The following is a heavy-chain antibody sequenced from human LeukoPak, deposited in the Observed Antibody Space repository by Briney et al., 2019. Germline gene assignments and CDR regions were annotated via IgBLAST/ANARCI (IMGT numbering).Heavy chain of an antibody. D-gene: IGHD2/OR15-2a*01. J-gene: IGHJ3*02. CDR1: GGSISSGGYY. CDR3: ARDGSLSQAFDI. V-gene: IGHV4-31*03. CDR2: IYYSGST. Sequence: TSETLSLTCTVSGGSISSGGYYGSWIRQHPGKGLEWIGYIYYSGSTYYNPSLKSRVTISVDTSKNQFSLKLSSVTAADTAVYYCARDGSLSQAFDIWGQGTMVTVSS.